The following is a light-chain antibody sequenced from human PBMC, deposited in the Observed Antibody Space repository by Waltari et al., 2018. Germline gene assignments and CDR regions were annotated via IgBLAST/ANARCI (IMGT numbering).Light chain of an antibody. V-gene: IGKV3-15*01. CDR2: DAS. CDR3: QQYADLPPYN. Sequence: DIGMTQSPGTLSASPGDSATLSCRVSQTVSTNVAWYQQKPGQAPRLLIYDASTRVTGVPARFSGSGSGTDFTLTIASLQSEDFGVYYCQQYADLPPYNFGQGTKLEI. J-gene: IGKJ2*01. CDR1: QTVSTN.